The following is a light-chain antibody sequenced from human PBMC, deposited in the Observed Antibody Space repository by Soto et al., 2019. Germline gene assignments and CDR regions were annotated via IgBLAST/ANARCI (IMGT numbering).Light chain of an antibody. CDR1: QSVCSRC. Sequence: ETVLTQSPGTLSLSPGERVTLSCRASQSVCSRCLAWYQQKPGQSPRLLIYGASTRATGIPDRFSGSGSGADFTLTISRLEPEDFAVYYCQHYGTTPWTFGQGTKVGFK. V-gene: IGKV3-20*01. CDR3: QHYGTTPWT. J-gene: IGKJ1*01. CDR2: GAS.